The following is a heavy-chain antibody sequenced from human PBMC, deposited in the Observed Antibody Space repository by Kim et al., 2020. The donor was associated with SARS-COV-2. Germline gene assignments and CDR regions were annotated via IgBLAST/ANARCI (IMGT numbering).Heavy chain of an antibody. CDR1: GFTFEDYA. CDR2: ITSICGNM. D-gene: IGHD2-21*01. J-gene: IGHJ4*02. V-gene: IGHV3-9*01. Sequence: GGSLRLSCAASGFTFEDYAMHWVRQGPGKGLEWVSGITSICGNMGFADSVKGRFTISRDNAKNTLYLQMDSLRAEDTAVYYCAKADCGGECYLVDYWGQGTLVTVSS. CDR3: AKADCGGECYLVDY.